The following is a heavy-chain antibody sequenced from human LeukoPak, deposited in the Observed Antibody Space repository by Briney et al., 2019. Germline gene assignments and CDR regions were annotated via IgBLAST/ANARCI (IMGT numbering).Heavy chain of an antibody. CDR3: AKLMYSSGWYSYFDY. D-gene: IGHD6-19*01. Sequence: GGSLGLSCAASGFTFSSYAMSWVRQAPGKGLEWVSAISGSGGSTYYADSVKGRFTISRDNSKNTLYLQMNSLRAEDTAVYYCAKLMYSSGWYSYFDYWGQGTLVTVSS. J-gene: IGHJ4*02. V-gene: IGHV3-23*01. CDR1: GFTFSSYA. CDR2: ISGSGGST.